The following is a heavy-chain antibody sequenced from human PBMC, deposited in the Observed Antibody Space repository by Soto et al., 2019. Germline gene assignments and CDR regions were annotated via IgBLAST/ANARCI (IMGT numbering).Heavy chain of an antibody. CDR1: GYTFTGYY. CDR3: AREYGSGSGAFDI. J-gene: IGHJ3*02. CDR2: IIPIFGTA. D-gene: IGHD3-10*01. Sequence: ASVKVSCKASGYTFTGYYMHWVRQAPGQGLEWMGGIIPIFGTANYAQKFQGRVTITADESTSTAYMELSSLRSEDTAVYYCAREYGSGSGAFDIWGQGTMVTVSS. V-gene: IGHV1-69*13.